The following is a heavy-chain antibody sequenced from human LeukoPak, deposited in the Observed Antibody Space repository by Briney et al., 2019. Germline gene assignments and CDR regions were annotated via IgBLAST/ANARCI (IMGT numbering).Heavy chain of an antibody. Sequence: SETLSLTCTVSGGSITNYYWSWIRQPPGKGLEWIGYIYYSGSTNYNPSLKSRVTISVDTSKNQFSLKLSSVTAADTAVYYCAREDYGDSLGYFDYRGQGTLVTVSS. D-gene: IGHD4-17*01. J-gene: IGHJ4*02. V-gene: IGHV4-59*01. CDR2: IYYSGST. CDR1: GGSITNYY. CDR3: AREDYGDSLGYFDY.